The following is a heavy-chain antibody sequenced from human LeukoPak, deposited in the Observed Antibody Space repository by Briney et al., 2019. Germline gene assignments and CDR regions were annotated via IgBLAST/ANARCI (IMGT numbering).Heavy chain of an antibody. V-gene: IGHV3-13*01. D-gene: IGHD2-15*01. CDR2: IGTDGDT. CDR3: VRGPYCRGGNCYGHFDY. Sequence: GGSLRLSCAASGFTFSSYDMYWVRQSTGKGLEWVSAIGTDGDTYYPGSVKGRFTISRENAKNSLYPQMNSLRVGDTAMYYCVRGPYCRGGNCYGHFDYGGQGPLVTAPS. CDR1: GFTFSSYD. J-gene: IGHJ4*02.